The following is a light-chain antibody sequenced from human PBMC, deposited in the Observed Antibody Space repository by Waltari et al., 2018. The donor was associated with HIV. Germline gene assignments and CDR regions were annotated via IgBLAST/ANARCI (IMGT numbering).Light chain of an antibody. CDR3: FSYAGNNFLL. CDR2: DVS. CDR1: SSDIGLYNF. J-gene: IGLJ2*01. V-gene: IGLV2-8*01. Sequence: QSALTQPPSASGSPGQSVTIPCPGTSSDIGLYNFVSWYQHHPGKAPKLIISDVSRRPSGVPDRFSGSKSGNTASLTVSGLQADDEATYYCFSYAGNNFLLFGGGTKLTVL.